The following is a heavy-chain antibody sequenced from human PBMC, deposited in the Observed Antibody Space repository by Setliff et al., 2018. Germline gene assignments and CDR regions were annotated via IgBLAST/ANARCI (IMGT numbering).Heavy chain of an antibody. D-gene: IGHD3-22*01. CDR1: GYSFTSYW. Sequence: GESLKISCKGSGYSFTSYWIGWVRQMPGKGLEWMGIIYPGDSDTRYSPSFQGQVTISADKSISPAYLQWSSLKASDTAMYYCARHKGYYDSXGYYSPNXFDXWGQGTMVTVS. J-gene: IGHJ3*01. CDR3: ARHKGYYDSXGYYSPNXFDX. V-gene: IGHV5-51*01. CDR2: IYPGDSDT.